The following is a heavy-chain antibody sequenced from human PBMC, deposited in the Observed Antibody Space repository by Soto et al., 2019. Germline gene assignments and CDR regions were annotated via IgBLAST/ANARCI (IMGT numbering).Heavy chain of an antibody. Sequence: SETLSLTCTVSGGSISSSSYYWGWIRQPPGKGLEWIGSIYYSGSTYYNPSLKSRVTISVDTSKNQFSLKLSSVTAADTAVYYCARPDTDGLDVWGQGTTVTVSS. CDR1: GGSISSSSYY. D-gene: IGHD2-8*02. V-gene: IGHV4-39*01. CDR2: IYYSGST. CDR3: ARPDTDGLDV. J-gene: IGHJ6*02.